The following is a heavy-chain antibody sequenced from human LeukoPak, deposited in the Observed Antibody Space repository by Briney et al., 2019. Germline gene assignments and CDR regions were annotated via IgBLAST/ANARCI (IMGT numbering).Heavy chain of an antibody. CDR1: GGSINSYF. D-gene: IGHD1-26*01. J-gene: IGHJ4*02. Sequence: SETLSLTCTVSGGSINSYFWSWIRQPPGKGLEWIGHIYYSGSTTYNRSLRSRVTISVDASKNEFSLKLSSVTAADTAVYYCARHKIAGTYPLDYWGQGTLVTVSS. CDR3: ARHKIAGTYPLDY. CDR2: IYYSGST. V-gene: IGHV4-59*08.